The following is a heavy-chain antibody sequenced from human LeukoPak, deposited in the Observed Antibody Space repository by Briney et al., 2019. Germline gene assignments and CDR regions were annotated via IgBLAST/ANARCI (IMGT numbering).Heavy chain of an antibody. CDR3: AKDTVFGVVDYFDY. CDR2: ISGSGGTT. Sequence: GGSLRLSCAASVFTFSNYAMSWVRQTPGKGLEWVSGISGSGGTTYYADSVKGRFTVSRDNSKNTLYLQMNSLRAEDTAVYYCAKDTVFGVVDYFDYWGQGTLVTVSS. V-gene: IGHV3-23*01. CDR1: VFTFSNYA. D-gene: IGHD3-3*01. J-gene: IGHJ4*02.